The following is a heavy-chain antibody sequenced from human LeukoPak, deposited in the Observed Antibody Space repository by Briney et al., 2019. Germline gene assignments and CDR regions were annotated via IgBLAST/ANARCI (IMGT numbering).Heavy chain of an antibody. D-gene: IGHD3-10*01. V-gene: IGHV3-9*01. CDR3: AKGLEGHYYGSGSHFDY. J-gene: IGHJ4*02. CDR2: ISWNSGSI. Sequence: GGSLRLSCAASGFTFDDYAMHWVRQAPGKGLEWVSGISWNSGSIGYADSVKGRFTISRDNAKNSLYLQMNSLRAEDTALYYCAKGLEGHYYGSGSHFDYWGQGTLVTASS. CDR1: GFTFDDYA.